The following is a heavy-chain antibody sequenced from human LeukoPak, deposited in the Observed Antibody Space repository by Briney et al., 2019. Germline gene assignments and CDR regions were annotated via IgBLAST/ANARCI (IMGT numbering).Heavy chain of an antibody. CDR3: ARALRLAVNLDY. CDR1: GFIFSSYG. J-gene: IGHJ4*02. D-gene: IGHD6-19*01. Sequence: PGRSLRLSCAASGFIFSSYGMHWVRQAPGKGLEWVAVIWYDGSNKYYGDSVKGRFTISRDNSKNTLYLQMNSLRAEDTAVYYCARALRLAVNLDYWGQGTLVTVSS. CDR2: IWYDGSNK. V-gene: IGHV3-33*01.